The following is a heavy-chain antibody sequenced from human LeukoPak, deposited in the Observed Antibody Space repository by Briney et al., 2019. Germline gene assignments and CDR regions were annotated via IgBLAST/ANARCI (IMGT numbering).Heavy chain of an antibody. CDR1: GYTFTSYF. CDR2: INTNTGNP. CDR3: ARGDATMAYDY. D-gene: IGHD5-18*01. Sequence: ASVKVSCKASGYTFTSYFMNWLRQAPGQGLEWMGWINTNTGNPTYAQGFTGQFVFSLDTSVSTAYLQIISLKAEDTAVYYCARGDATMAYDYWGQGSLVTVSS. V-gene: IGHV7-4-1*02. J-gene: IGHJ4*02.